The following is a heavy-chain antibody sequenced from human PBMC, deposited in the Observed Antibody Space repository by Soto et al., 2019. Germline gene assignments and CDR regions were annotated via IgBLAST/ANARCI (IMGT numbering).Heavy chain of an antibody. CDR3: LKGGRTTVTEFDC. J-gene: IGHJ4*02. V-gene: IGHV3-64D*06. CDR2: ISANGDTT. D-gene: IGHD4-4*01. Sequence: GGSLRLSCSASGFTFDRYSMHWVRQAPGKGLEFVSGISANGDTTHYAESVKGRFTISRDNYRNTLYLQMSSLRPEDTAIYYCLKGGRTTVTEFDCWGQGTLVTVSS. CDR1: GFTFDRYS.